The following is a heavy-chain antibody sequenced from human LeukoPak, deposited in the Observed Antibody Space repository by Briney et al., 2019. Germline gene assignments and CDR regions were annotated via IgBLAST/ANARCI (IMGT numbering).Heavy chain of an antibody. CDR2: IFDSGNI. CDR1: FASISSGGYY. Sequence: SETLSLTCTVSFASISSGGYYWTWIRQHPEKGLEWIGYIFDSGNIYYNPSLKSRLTISVDTSENQFSLKLSSVTAADTAVYYRAREVRDITWFDPWGQGTLVTVSS. CDR3: AREVRDITWFDP. J-gene: IGHJ5*02. D-gene: IGHD5-12*01. V-gene: IGHV4-31*03.